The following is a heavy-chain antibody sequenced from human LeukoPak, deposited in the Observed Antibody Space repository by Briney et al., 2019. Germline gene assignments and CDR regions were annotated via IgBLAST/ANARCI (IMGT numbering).Heavy chain of an antibody. D-gene: IGHD6-19*01. Sequence: GGSLRLSCAASGFTFSSYEMNWVRQAPGKGLEWVSYICSSGSTIYYADSVKGRFTISRDNAKNSLYLQMNSLRAEDTAVYYCARDGSDSSPFDYWGQGTLVTVSS. J-gene: IGHJ4*02. CDR3: ARDGSDSSPFDY. V-gene: IGHV3-48*03. CDR1: GFTFSSYE. CDR2: ICSSGSTI.